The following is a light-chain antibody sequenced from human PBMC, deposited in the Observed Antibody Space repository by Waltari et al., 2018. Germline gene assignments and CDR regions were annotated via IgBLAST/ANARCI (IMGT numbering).Light chain of an antibody. V-gene: IGLV1-44*01. CDR1: NSTLGAHF. CDR3: AVWDDSLGGV. Sequence: QSALTQPPSVSGTPGRRPTIPCSGSNSTLGAHFVNWYQQPPGKAPKLLIYTANQGPSGVPDRFSASKSGTSAALAITGLQAEDEADYYCAVWDDSLGGVFGGGTKLTVL. J-gene: IGLJ3*02. CDR2: TAN.